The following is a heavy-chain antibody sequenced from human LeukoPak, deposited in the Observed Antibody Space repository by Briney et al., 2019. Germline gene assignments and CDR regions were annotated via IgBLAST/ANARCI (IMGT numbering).Heavy chain of an antibody. CDR1: GITFSSSA. V-gene: IGHV3-30-3*01. CDR3: ARDRGFSPNYYDSSGYPGA. Sequence: PGGSLRLSCAASGITFSSSAMHWVRQAPGKGLGWVAVISYDGSIKYYADSVKGRFTISRDNSKTTLYLQMNSLRAEDTAVYYCARDRGFSPNYYDSSGYPGAWGQGTLVTVSS. J-gene: IGHJ4*02. CDR2: ISYDGSIK. D-gene: IGHD3-22*01.